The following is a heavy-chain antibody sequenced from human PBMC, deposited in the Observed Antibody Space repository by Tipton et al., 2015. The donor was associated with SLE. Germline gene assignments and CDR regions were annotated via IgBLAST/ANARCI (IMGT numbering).Heavy chain of an antibody. CDR2: IIPIFGTA. J-gene: IGHJ4*02. Sequence: QSGAEVKKPGASVKVSCKASGYTFTNYGISWVRQAPGQGLEWMGGIIPIFGTANYAQKFQGRVTITADESTSTAYMELSSLRSEDTAVYYCAKRDYYDSSGPFDYWGQGTLVTVSS. D-gene: IGHD3-22*01. V-gene: IGHV1-69*13. CDR3: AKRDYYDSSGPFDY. CDR1: GYTFTNYG.